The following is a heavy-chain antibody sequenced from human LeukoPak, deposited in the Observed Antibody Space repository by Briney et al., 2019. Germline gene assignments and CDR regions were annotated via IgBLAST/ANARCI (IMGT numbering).Heavy chain of an antibody. CDR1: GGTFSSYA. CDR2: IIPILGIA. D-gene: IGHD5-12*01. Sequence: SVKVSCKASGGTFSSYAISWVRQAPGQGLEWMGRIIPILGIANYAQKFQGRVTITADKSTSTAYMELSSLRSEDTAVYYCASARSPSGYGYYWGQGTLVTVSS. J-gene: IGHJ4*02. CDR3: ASARSPSGYGYY. V-gene: IGHV1-69*04.